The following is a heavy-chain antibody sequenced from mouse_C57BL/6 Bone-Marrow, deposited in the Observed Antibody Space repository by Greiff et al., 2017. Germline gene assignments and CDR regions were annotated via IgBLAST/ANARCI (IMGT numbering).Heavy chain of an antibody. V-gene: IGHV5-4*03. CDR2: ISDGGSYT. Sequence: EVKLMESGGGLVKPGGSLKLSCAASGFTFSSYAMSWVRQTPEKRLEWVATISDGGSYTYYPDNVKGRFTISRDNAKNNLYLQMSHLKSEDTARYYCARLDYYAMDYWGQGTSVTVSS. J-gene: IGHJ4*01. CDR3: ARLDYYAMDY. CDR1: GFTFSSYA.